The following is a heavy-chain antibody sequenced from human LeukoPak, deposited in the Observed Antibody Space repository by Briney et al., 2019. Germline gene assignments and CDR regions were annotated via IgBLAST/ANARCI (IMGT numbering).Heavy chain of an antibody. J-gene: IGHJ4*02. CDR3: AREGYYYFDY. D-gene: IGHD1-1*01. CDR1: GFTFGSYE. V-gene: IGHV3-48*03. CDR2: ISASGNTK. Sequence: GGSRRPSCAASGFTFGSYEVIWVRQAQGKGLEWVSYISASGNTKYYADSVKGRFTVSRDNAKNSLYLQMNSLRAEDTAVYYCAREGYYYFDYWGQGTLVTVSS.